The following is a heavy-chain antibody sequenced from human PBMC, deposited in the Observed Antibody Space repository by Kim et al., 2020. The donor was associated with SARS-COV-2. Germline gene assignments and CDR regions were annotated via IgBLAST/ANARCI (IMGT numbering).Heavy chain of an antibody. D-gene: IGHD5-12*01. Sequence: GESLKISCKVSGYNFDDYRITWVRQMSGKGLEWGGSIDPGLSYTKYMPSFQGHVTISVDKSINTAYLQWSGLKASDTAIYYCARARYSLYYGIDVWGQGTTVTVSS. CDR1: GYNFDDYR. CDR3: ARARYSLYYGIDV. J-gene: IGHJ6*02. V-gene: IGHV5-10-1*01. CDR2: IDPGLSYT.